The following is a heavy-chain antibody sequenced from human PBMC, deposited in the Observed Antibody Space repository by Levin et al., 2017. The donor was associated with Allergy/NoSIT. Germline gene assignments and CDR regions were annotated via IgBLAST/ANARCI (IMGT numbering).Heavy chain of an antibody. CDR3: ARRAYSSSSYFDY. Sequence: GGSLRLSCAASGFTFSSYGMHWVRQAPGKGLEWVAVIWYDGSNKYYADSVKGRFTISRDNSKNTLYLQMNSLRAEDTAVYYCARRAYSSSSYFDYWGQGTLVTVSS. V-gene: IGHV3-33*01. CDR2: IWYDGSNK. J-gene: IGHJ4*02. CDR1: GFTFSSYG. D-gene: IGHD6-6*01.